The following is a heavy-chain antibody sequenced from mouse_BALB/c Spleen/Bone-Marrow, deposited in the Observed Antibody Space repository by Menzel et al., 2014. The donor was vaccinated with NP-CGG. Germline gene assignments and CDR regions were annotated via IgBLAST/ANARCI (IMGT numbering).Heavy chain of an antibody. CDR1: GFTFSSFG. CDR2: ISSGSSTI. J-gene: IGHJ2*01. D-gene: IGHD4-1*01. CDR3: TRGGNWDDFDS. V-gene: IGHV5-17*02. Sequence: EVQRVESGGGLVQPGGSRKLSYAASGFTFSSFGMHWVRQAPEKGLEWVAYISSGSSTIFYADTVKGRFTVSRDNPKNTLFLQMTSLRSEDTAMYFCTRGGNWDDFDSWGQGTTLTVSS.